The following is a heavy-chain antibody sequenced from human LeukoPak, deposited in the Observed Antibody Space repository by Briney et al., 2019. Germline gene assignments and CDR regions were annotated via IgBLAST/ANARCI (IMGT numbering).Heavy chain of an antibody. CDR2: IYTSGST. CDR1: GGSISSGSYY. Sequence: SETLSLTCTVSGGSISSGSYYWSWIRQPAGKGLEWIGRIYTSGSTNYNPSLKSRVTISVDTSKNQFSLKLSSVTAADTAVYYCARERGDSSGYYYMFDYWGQGTLVTVSS. D-gene: IGHD3-22*01. J-gene: IGHJ4*02. CDR3: ARERGDSSGYYYMFDY. V-gene: IGHV4-61*02.